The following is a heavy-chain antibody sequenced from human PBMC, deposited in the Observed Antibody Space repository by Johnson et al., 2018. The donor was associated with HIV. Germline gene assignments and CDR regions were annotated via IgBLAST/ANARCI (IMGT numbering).Heavy chain of an antibody. V-gene: IGHV3-30*03. CDR1: GFTFSSYG. CDR3: VRRPFGAAPGADTFDI. Sequence: QVQLVESGGGVVQPGRSLRLSCAASGFTFSSYGMHWVRQAPGKGLEWVAVISYDGSNKYYADSVKGRFTISRDNSKNTLYLQMNSLRAEDTAVYYCVRRPFGAAPGADTFDIWGQGTMVTVSS. D-gene: IGHD6-13*01. J-gene: IGHJ3*02. CDR2: ISYDGSNK.